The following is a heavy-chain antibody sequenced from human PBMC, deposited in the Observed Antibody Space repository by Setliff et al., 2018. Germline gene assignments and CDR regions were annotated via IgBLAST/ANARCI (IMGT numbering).Heavy chain of an antibody. CDR2: IYNSGST. D-gene: IGHD3-10*01. CDR3: ARHLLVQGTYHFDY. CDR1: GGSIINSYY. V-gene: IGHV4-59*08. Sequence: PSETLSLTCTVSGGSIINSYYWSWIRQPPGKGLEWIGYIYNSGSTNYNPSLKSRVTISMDTSKNQFSLGLTSVTAADTAVYFCARHLLVQGTYHFDYWGQGSPVTVSS. J-gene: IGHJ4*02.